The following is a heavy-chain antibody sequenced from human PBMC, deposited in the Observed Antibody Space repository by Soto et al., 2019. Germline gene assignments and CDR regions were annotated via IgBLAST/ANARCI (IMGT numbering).Heavy chain of an antibody. CDR2: IYSGGTT. Sequence: EVQLVESGGGLIQPGGSLRLSCAASGFTVSNNYMRWVRQAPGKGLECVSLIYSGGTTHYADSVKGRFTISRDDSKNTLYLQMSSLKVEDTAVYYCARDPPGIVASGAGGWGQGTLVTVSS. D-gene: IGHD6-13*01. V-gene: IGHV3-53*01. J-gene: IGHJ4*02. CDR3: ARDPPGIVASGAGG. CDR1: GFTVSNNY.